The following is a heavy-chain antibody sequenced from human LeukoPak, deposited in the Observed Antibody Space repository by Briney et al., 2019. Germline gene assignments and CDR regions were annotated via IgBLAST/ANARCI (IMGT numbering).Heavy chain of an antibody. CDR1: GDSISSNY. CDR2: IHYSGST. D-gene: IGHD2-2*01. J-gene: IGHJ4*02. Sequence: SETLSLTCTVSGDSISSNYWTWSRQPPGKGLEWIGYIHYSGSTNYNPSLKSRVTISADTSKNQFSLNLSSVTAADTAVYYCAEYQSLLFDYWGQGTLVTVSS. CDR3: AEYQSLLFDY. V-gene: IGHV4-59*08.